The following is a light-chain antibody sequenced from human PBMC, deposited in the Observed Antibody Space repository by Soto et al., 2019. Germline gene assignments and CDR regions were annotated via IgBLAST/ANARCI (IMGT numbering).Light chain of an antibody. CDR1: QTIRSNY. Sequence: ETVLTQSPGTLSLSPGERATLSCRASQTIRSNYLAWYRQTPGQAPILLIYGASNRATGIADRFSGRGSGTDFTLIISRLEPEDFALYYCQQYGSSPWTFGQGTKVEIK. CDR2: GAS. CDR3: QQYGSSPWT. V-gene: IGKV3-20*01. J-gene: IGKJ1*01.